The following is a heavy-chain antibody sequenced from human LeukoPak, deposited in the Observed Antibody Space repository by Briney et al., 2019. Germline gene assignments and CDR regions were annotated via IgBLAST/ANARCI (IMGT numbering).Heavy chain of an antibody. CDR3: AMLNDWLSLDY. V-gene: IGHV4-59*01. D-gene: IGHD3-9*01. CDR2: IYYSGST. Sequence: SETLSLTCTVSGGSISSYYWSWIRQPPGKGLEWIGYIYYSGSTNYNPSLKSRVTISVDTSKNQFSLKLSSVTAADTAVYYCAMLNDWLSLDYWGQGTLVTVSS. CDR1: GGSISSYY. J-gene: IGHJ4*02.